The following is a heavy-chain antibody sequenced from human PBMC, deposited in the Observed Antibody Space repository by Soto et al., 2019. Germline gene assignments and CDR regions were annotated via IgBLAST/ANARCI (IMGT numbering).Heavy chain of an antibody. J-gene: IGHJ6*02. CDR1: GGSFSGYY. V-gene: IGHV4-34*01. Sequence: PSETLSLTCSIYGGSFSGYYWSWIRQPPGKGLEWIGEINHSGNTNYNPSLKSRVTISVDTSNNQFSLKLNSVTAADTAVYYCATSGPGVLNAFYYPDMEGWGQGLTVTVSS. D-gene: IGHD2-8*01. CDR3: ATSGPGVLNAFYYPDMEG. CDR2: INHSGNT.